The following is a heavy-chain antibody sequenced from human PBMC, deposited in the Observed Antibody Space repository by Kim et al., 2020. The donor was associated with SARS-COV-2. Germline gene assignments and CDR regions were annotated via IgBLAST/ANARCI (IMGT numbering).Heavy chain of an antibody. J-gene: IGHJ3*02. D-gene: IGHD3-22*01. V-gene: IGHV1-46*01. CDR1: GYTFTSYY. CDR3: ARDPYYYDSSGYIGGCAFDI. CDR2: INPSGGST. Sequence: ASVKVSCKASGYTFTSYYMHWVRQAPGQGLEWMGIINPSGGSTSYAQKFQGRVTMTRDTSTSTVYMELSSLRSEDTAVYYCARDPYYYDSSGYIGGCAFDIWGQGTMVTVSS.